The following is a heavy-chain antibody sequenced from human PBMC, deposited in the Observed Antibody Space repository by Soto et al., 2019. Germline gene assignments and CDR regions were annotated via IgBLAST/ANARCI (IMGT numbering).Heavy chain of an antibody. D-gene: IGHD3-22*01. CDR1: GGSVSSGSYY. V-gene: IGHV4-61*01. Sequence: SETLSLTCTVSGGSVSSGSYYWSWIRQPPGKGLEWIGYIYYSGSTNYNPSLKSRVTISVDTSKNQFSLKLSSVTAADTAVYYCARGLYYYDSSGKNYYFAYGGQGTLVTVSS. J-gene: IGHJ4*02. CDR3: ARGLYYYDSSGKNYYFAY. CDR2: IYYSGST.